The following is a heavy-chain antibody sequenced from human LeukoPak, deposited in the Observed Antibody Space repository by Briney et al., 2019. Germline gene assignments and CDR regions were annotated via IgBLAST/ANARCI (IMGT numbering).Heavy chain of an antibody. CDR3: ASGRDPLDY. CDR2: ISSSSSYI. D-gene: IGHD1-26*01. J-gene: IGHJ4*02. CDR1: GFTFSDYY. V-gene: IGHV3-11*06. Sequence: PGGSLRLSCAASGFTFSDYYMSWIRQAPGKGLEWVSSISSSSSYIYYADSVKGRLTISRDNAKNSLYLQMNSLRAEDTAVYYCASGRDPLDYWGQGTLVTVSS.